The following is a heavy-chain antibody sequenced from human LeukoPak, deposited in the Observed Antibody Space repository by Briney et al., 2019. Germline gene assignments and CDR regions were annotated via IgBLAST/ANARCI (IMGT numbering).Heavy chain of an antibody. D-gene: IGHD2-21*02. CDR1: GFTFRSYA. CDR3: ARDQQPYCGGDCYFAY. CDR2: ISYDGSTK. Sequence: GGSLRLSCAASGFTFRSYAMHGVRQAPGKGREWVAHISYDGSTKYYADSVKGRFTISRDNSKNTLYVQMNRLRAEDTAVYYCARDQQPYCGGDCYFAYWGQGTLVTVSS. J-gene: IGHJ4*02. V-gene: IGHV3-30-3*01.